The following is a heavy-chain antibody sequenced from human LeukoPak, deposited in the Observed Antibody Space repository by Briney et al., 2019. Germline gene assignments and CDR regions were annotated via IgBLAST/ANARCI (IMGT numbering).Heavy chain of an antibody. CDR1: GGSISSYY. V-gene: IGHV4-4*07. D-gene: IGHD1-14*01. Sequence: SETLSLTCTVSGGSISSYYWSWIRQPAGKGLEWIGRIYTSGSTNYNPSLQSRVTISVDTSKNQFSLYLSSVTAADTAVYCCATTGSGYPPYYWGQGTLVTVSS. J-gene: IGHJ4*02. CDR2: IYTSGST. CDR3: ATTGSGYPPYY.